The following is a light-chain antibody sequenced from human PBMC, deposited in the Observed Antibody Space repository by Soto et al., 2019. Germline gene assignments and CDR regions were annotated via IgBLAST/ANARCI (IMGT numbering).Light chain of an antibody. Sequence: SYELTQPPSVSVSPGQTASITCSGDKLGDKYACWYQQKPGQSPVLVIYQDSKRPSGIPERFSGSNSGNTATLTISGTQATDEADYYCQAWDSSSWVFGGGTKVTVL. J-gene: IGLJ3*02. CDR1: KLGDKY. V-gene: IGLV3-1*01. CDR3: QAWDSSSWV. CDR2: QDS.